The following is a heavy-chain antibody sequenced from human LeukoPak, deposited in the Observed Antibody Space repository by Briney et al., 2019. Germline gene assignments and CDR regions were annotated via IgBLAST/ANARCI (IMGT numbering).Heavy chain of an antibody. CDR1: GYTFTGYY. CDR2: ISAYNGNT. D-gene: IGHD6-13*01. V-gene: IGHV1-18*04. J-gene: IGHJ3*02. Sequence: GASVKVSCKASGYTFTGYYMHWVRQAPGQGLEWMGWISAYNGNTNYAQKLQGRVTMTTDTSTSTAYMELRSLRSDDTAVYYCASTFWAMGEQQLVTDAFDIWGQGTMVTVSS. CDR3: ASTFWAMGEQQLVTDAFDI.